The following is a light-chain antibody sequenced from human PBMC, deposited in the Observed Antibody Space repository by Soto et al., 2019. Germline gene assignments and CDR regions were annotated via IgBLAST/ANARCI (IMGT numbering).Light chain of an antibody. CDR1: SNDVGGYNF. CDR2: EVS. Sequence: QSALTQPASVSGSPGQSITISCTGTSNDVGGYNFVSWYQQHPGKAPKDMISEVSNRPSGVSIRFSGSKSGNTASLTISGLQAEDEADDYCTSHRKNSPLPYVFGTGTKLTVL. CDR3: TSHRKNSPLPYV. V-gene: IGLV2-14*01. J-gene: IGLJ1*01.